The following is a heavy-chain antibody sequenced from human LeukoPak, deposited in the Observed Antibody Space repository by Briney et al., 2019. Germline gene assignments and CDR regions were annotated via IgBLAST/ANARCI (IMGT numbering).Heavy chain of an antibody. CDR2: IYHSGST. D-gene: IGHD6-13*01. CDR1: GYSISSGYY. V-gene: IGHV4-38-2*02. Sequence: PSETLSLTCTVSGYSISSGYYWGWIRQPPGKGLEWIGSIYHSGSTYYNPSLKSRVTISVDTSKNQFSLKLSSVTAADTAVYYCARDPSSYSSSWYGDYWGQGTLVTVSS. CDR3: ARDPSSYSSSWYGDY. J-gene: IGHJ4*02.